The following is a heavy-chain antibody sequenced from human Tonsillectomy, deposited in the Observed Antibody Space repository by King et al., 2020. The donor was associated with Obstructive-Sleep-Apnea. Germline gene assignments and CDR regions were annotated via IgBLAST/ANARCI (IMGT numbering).Heavy chain of an antibody. J-gene: IGHJ4*02. CDR1: GFTFGEYA. D-gene: IGHD4-23*01. V-gene: IGHV3-49*03. Sequence: VQLVESGGGLVQPGRSLRLSCTASGFTFGEYAMSWFRQAPGKGLEWVGFIRSKVYCGTTQYAASVQGRFTISRDDSKSIAYPQVNSLKTEDTAVYYCTRYGGSADYWGQGTLVTVSS. CDR2: IRSKVYCGTT. CDR3: TRYGGSADY.